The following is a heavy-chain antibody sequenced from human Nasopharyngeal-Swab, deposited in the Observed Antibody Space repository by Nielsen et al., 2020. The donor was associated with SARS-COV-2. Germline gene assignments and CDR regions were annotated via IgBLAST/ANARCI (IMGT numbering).Heavy chain of an antibody. D-gene: IGHD3-10*01. CDR1: GFTFSSYW. Sequence: GGSLRLSCAASGFTFSSYWMSWVRQAPGKGLEWVANIKQDGSEKYYADSVKGRFTISRDNSKNTLYLQMNSLRAEDTAVYYCARGSMEETLLLWFGEATVDYWGQGTLVTVSS. CDR3: ARGSMEETLLLWFGEATVDY. J-gene: IGHJ4*02. V-gene: IGHV3-7*04. CDR2: IKQDGSEK.